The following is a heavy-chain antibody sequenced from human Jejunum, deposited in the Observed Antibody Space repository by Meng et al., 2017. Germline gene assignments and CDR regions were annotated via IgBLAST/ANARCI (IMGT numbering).Heavy chain of an antibody. CDR1: GFTLSTYW. Sequence: GESLKISCAASGFTLSTYWMTWVRQAPGKGLEWVANIKLDGSEKNYVDSVKGRFTISRDNAKNSLYQQMNSLRAEDTAVYYCARVSYDYAWRSNSSGDMWFDPWGQGTLVTVSS. V-gene: IGHV3-7*01. D-gene: IGHD3-16*02. J-gene: IGHJ5*02. CDR2: IKLDGSEK. CDR3: ARVSYDYAWRSNSSGDMWFDP.